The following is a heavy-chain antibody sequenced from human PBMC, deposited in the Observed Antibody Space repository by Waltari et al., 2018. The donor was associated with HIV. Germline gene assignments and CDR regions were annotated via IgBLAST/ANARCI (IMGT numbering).Heavy chain of an antibody. CDR2: IKTKGDGGAT. D-gene: IGHD3-10*01. V-gene: IGHV3-15*01. Sequence: EVQLVESGGDLLKPGGCLRLSCAASGFTLNSVWMSWVRQAPGKGLEWVGRIKTKGDGGATDYAAAVKGRFTISREDSKNTVYLQMNSLKIEDTAVYYCTSEEDYGSGSHFDYWGQGTLVTVSS. CDR3: TSEEDYGSGSHFDY. J-gene: IGHJ4*02. CDR1: GFTLNSVW.